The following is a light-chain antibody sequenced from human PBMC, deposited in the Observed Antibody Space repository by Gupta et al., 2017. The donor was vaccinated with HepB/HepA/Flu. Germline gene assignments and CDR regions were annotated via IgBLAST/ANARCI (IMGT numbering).Light chain of an antibody. CDR2: GNS. V-gene: IGLV1-40*01. CDR3: QSYDSSRSGSV. J-gene: IGLJ2*01. CDR1: RPNIGAGYD. Sequence: QSVLTLPPSVSGPPGQRGPLSCTRSRPNIGAGYDVHWYQQLPGTAPKLLIYGNSNRPSGVPDRFSGSKSGTSASLAITGLQAEDEADYYCQSYDSSRSGSVFGGGTKLTVL.